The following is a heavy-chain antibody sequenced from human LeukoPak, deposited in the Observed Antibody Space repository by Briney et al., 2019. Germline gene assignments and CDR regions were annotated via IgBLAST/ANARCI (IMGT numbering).Heavy chain of an antibody. CDR3: ARGQGDYHFDY. D-gene: IGHD4-17*01. CDR1: GYTFTGFY. CDR2: INPNSGGT. V-gene: IGHV1-2*02. Sequence: ASVKVSCKASGYTFTGFYIHWVRQAPGQGLEWMGWINPNSGGTKYAQKFQGRVTMSRDTSVSTAYMELNSLTSDDTAVYHCARGQGDYHFDYWGQGTLVTVSS. J-gene: IGHJ4*02.